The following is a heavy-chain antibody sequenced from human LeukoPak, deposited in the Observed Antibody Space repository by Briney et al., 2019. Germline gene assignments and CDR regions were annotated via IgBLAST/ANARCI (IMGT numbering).Heavy chain of an antibody. CDR3: ARELDP. V-gene: IGHV4-34*01. CDR2: INHRGST. J-gene: IGHJ5*02. CDR1: GGSFSGYY. Sequence: SSETLSLTCAVYGGSFSGYYWSWIRQPPGKGLEWIGEINHRGSTNYNPSLKSRVTISVDTSKNQFSLKVRSVTAADTAVYYCARELDPWGQGTLVTVSS.